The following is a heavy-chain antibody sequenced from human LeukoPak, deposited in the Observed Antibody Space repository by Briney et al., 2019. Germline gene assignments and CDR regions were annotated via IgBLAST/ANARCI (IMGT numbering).Heavy chain of an antibody. J-gene: IGHJ4*02. D-gene: IGHD4-17*01. CDR3: AKRPSDYGDYVTYFDY. CDR2: ISDDGRNK. V-gene: IGHV3-30*18. Sequence: GGSLRLSCVASGFTFSGHWMTWVRQAPGKGLEWVGVISDDGRNKKYADSVKGRFTISRDNSKDTLYLQMNSLRDEDTAVYYCAKRPSDYGDYVTYFDYWGQGTLVTVSS. CDR1: GFTFSGHW.